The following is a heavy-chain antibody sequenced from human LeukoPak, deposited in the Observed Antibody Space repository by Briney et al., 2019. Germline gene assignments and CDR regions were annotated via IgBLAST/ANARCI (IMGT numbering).Heavy chain of an antibody. J-gene: IGHJ4*02. CDR3: AIIGGWGTVPAY. CDR1: GFTFSSYW. V-gene: IGHV3-7*03. D-gene: IGHD1-1*01. Sequence: PGGSLRLSCAASGFTFSSYWMSWVRQAPGKGLEWVANIKQDGSEKYYVDSVKGRLTISRDNAKDSLYLQMNSLTAEDTAIYYCAIIGGWGTVPAYWGQGTLVTVSS. CDR2: IKQDGSEK.